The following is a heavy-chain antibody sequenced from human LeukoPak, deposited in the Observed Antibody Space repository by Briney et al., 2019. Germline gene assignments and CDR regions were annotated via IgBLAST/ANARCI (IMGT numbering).Heavy chain of an antibody. V-gene: IGHV4-4*02. J-gene: IGHJ6*03. D-gene: IGHD3-3*01. Sequence: SETLSLTCAVSGDSISSSNWWSWVRQPPGKGLEWIGEIHHSGSTNYNASLKSRVTILVDTSKNQFSLKLSSVTAADTAVYYCARGASLIFGVVITSSLVMDVWGKGTTVTVSS. CDR1: GDSISSSNW. CDR2: IHHSGST. CDR3: ARGASLIFGVVITSSLVMDV.